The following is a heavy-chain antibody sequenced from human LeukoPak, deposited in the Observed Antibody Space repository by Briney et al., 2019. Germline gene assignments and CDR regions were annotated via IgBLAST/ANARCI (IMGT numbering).Heavy chain of an antibody. J-gene: IGHJ6*03. D-gene: IGHD1-7*01. V-gene: IGHV3-21*04. CDR2: ISSSSSYI. CDR3: ANGGTPDYYYYYMDV. Sequence: GGSLRLSCAASGFTFSSYSMNWVRQAPGKGLEWVSSISSSSSYIYYADSVKGRFTISRDNAKNSLYLQMNSLRAEDTAVYYCANGGTPDYYYYYMDVWGKGTTVTVSS. CDR1: GFTFSSYS.